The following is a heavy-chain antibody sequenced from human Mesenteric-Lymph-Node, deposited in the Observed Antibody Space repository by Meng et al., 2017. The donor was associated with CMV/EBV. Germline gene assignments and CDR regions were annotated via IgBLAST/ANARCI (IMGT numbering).Heavy chain of an antibody. Sequence: GESLKISCAASGFNVGGYYMNWVRQAPGKGLEWVAVIYTGGTTYYADSVKGRFTISRDNSKNTPFLQMNSLRGEDTALYYCARVLKDSAWLQLGFDSWGQGTLVTVSS. J-gene: IGHJ4*02. D-gene: IGHD5-24*01. CDR1: GFNVGGYY. CDR3: ARVLKDSAWLQLGFDS. V-gene: IGHV3-53*01. CDR2: IYTGGTT.